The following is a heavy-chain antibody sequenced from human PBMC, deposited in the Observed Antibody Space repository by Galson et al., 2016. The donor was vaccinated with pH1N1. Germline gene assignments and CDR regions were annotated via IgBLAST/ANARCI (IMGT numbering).Heavy chain of an antibody. V-gene: IGHV3-23*01. CDR3: TKARVGNYYFDY. D-gene: IGHD1-7*01. CDR1: GFNFGDYA. J-gene: IGHJ4*02. Sequence: SLRLSCAASGFNFGDYAMRWVRQAPGKGLEYVSSISTSSGTTYYGDSVRGRFTISRDNSKTTVYLQMNSLRAEDTAIYYCTKARVGNYYFDYWGQGSLVTVSS. CDR2: ISTSSGTT.